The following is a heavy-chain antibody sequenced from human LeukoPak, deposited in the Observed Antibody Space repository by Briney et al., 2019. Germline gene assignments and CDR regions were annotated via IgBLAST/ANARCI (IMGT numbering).Heavy chain of an antibody. CDR3: ARDSFRLWFDY. J-gene: IGHJ4*02. V-gene: IGHV3-48*01. Sequence: PGGSLRLSCAASGFTFSSYRMNWVRRAPGKGLEWVSYISSSSSTIYYADSVKGRFTISRDNAKNSLYLQMNSLRAEDTAVYYCARDSFRLWFDYWGQGTLVTVSS. CDR1: GFTFSSYR. D-gene: IGHD5-18*01. CDR2: ISSSSSTI.